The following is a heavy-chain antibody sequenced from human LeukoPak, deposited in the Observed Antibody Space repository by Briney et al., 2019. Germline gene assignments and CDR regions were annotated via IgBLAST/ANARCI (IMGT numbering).Heavy chain of an antibody. CDR2: IYTSGST. Sequence: SETLSLTCTVSGGSISSYYWSWIRQPAGKGLEWIGRIYTSGSTNYNPSLKSRVTISMDTSKNQISLNLISVTAADTAIYYCARRRSDLNWYDPWGQGTLVTVSS. J-gene: IGHJ5*02. D-gene: IGHD6-19*01. CDR1: GGSISSYY. V-gene: IGHV4-4*07. CDR3: ARRRSDLNWYDP.